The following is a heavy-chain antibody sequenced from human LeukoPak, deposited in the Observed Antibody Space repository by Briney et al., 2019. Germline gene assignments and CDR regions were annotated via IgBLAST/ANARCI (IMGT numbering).Heavy chain of an antibody. CDR3: ARDPVGAAAYDY. Sequence: ASVKVSCKPSGYTFTRYYMHWVRQAPGPALEWTGWINPNSGGTNYAQNFQGSVNMTRETSTNTAYMELSRLRSDDTAVYYCARDPVGAAAYDYWGQGTLVTVSS. CDR2: INPNSGGT. J-gene: IGHJ4*02. CDR1: GYTFTRYY. D-gene: IGHD6-13*01. V-gene: IGHV1-2*02.